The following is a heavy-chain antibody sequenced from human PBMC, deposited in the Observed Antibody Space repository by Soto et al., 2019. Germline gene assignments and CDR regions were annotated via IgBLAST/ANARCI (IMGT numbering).Heavy chain of an antibody. CDR3: ARDSRGRYCSGGSCYGSGY. J-gene: IGHJ4*01. V-gene: IGHV1-18*04. CDR1: GYTFTSYG. CDR2: ISAYNGNT. Sequence: GASVKVSCKASGYTFTSYGISWVRQAPGQGLEWMGWISAYNGNTNYAQKLQGGVTMTTDTSTSTAYMELRSLRSDDTAVYYCARDSRGRYCSGGSCYGSGYWGYGSLVTVSS. D-gene: IGHD2-15*01.